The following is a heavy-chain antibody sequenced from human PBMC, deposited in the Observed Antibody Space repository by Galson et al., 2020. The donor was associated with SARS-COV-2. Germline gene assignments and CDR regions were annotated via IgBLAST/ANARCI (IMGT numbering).Heavy chain of an antibody. D-gene: IGHD2-15*01. V-gene: IGHV4-59*01. J-gene: IGHJ3*02. CDR1: GGSISSYY. Sequence: ETSETLSLTCTVSGGSISSYYWSWIRQPPGKGLEWIGYIYYSGSTNYNPSLKSRVTISVDTSKNQFSLKLSSVTAADTAVYYCARRTVPYCSGGSCYRAYAFDIWGQGTMVTVSS. CDR2: IYYSGST. CDR3: ARRTVPYCSGGSCYRAYAFDI.